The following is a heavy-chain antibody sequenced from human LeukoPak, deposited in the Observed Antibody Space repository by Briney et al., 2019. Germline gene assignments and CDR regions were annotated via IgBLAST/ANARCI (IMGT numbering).Heavy chain of an antibody. Sequence: SETLSLTCAVSGGSISSGGYSWSWIRQPPGKGLEWIGYIYHSGSTYYNPSLKSRVTISVDRSKNQFSLKLSSVTAADTAMYYCARELGLPSGKYNWFDPWGQGTLVTVSS. CDR2: IYHSGST. J-gene: IGHJ5*02. CDR1: GGSISSGGYS. CDR3: ARELGLPSGKYNWFDP. D-gene: IGHD6-19*01. V-gene: IGHV4-30-2*01.